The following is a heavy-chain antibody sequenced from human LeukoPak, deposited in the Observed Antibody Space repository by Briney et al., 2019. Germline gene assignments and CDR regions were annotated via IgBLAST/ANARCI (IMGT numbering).Heavy chain of an antibody. D-gene: IGHD6-13*01. CDR2: INHSGST. CDR1: GFTFSNAW. J-gene: IGHJ5*02. CDR3: ASLYPARIAGDP. Sequence: GSLRLSCAASGFTFSNAWMSWIRQPPGKGLEWIGEINHSGSTNYNPSLKSRVTISVDTSKNQFSLKLSSVTAADTAVYYCASLYPARIAGDPWGQGTLVTVSS. V-gene: IGHV4-34*01.